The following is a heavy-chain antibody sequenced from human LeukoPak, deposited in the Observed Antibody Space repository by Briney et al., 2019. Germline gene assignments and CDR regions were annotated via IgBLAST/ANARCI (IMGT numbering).Heavy chain of an antibody. D-gene: IGHD5-18*01. Sequence: ASVKVSCKASGYTFTGHYIHWVRQAPGQGLEWMGWIKPDSRATNYAQKFQGRVTMTRDTSISTAHMELSRLTSDDTAVYYCARPEYRYGYILDYWGQGTLVTVSS. CDR1: GYTFTGHY. J-gene: IGHJ4*02. V-gene: IGHV1-2*02. CDR2: IKPDSRAT. CDR3: ARPEYRYGYILDY.